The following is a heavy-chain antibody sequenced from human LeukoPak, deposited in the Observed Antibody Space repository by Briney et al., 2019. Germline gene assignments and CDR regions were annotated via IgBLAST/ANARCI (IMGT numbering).Heavy chain of an antibody. Sequence: ASVKVSCKASGYTLTGYYMHWVRQAPGQGVEWMGWINPNSGGTNYAQQFQGRVTMTRDTSISTAYMELSRLRSDDTAVYYCARDSSIVVVTPTNWGQGTLVTVSS. D-gene: IGHD2-21*02. CDR3: ARDSSIVVVTPTN. V-gene: IGHV1-2*02. J-gene: IGHJ4*02. CDR2: INPNSGGT. CDR1: GYTLTGYY.